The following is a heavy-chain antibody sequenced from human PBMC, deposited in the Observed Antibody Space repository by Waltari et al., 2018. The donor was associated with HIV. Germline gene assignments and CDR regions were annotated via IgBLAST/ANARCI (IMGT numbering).Heavy chain of an antibody. J-gene: IGHJ6*02. D-gene: IGHD2-2*01. V-gene: IGHV4-34*01. CDR3: ARGTVVPAASYYYGMDV. Sequence: QVQLQQWGAGLLKPSETLSLTCADYGGSFSGYYWRWLRQPPGKGLEWTGEINHSGSTNYNPSLKSRVTISVDTSKNQFSLKLSSVTAADTAVYYCARGTVVPAASYYYGMDVWGQGTTVTVSS. CDR2: INHSGST. CDR1: GGSFSGYY.